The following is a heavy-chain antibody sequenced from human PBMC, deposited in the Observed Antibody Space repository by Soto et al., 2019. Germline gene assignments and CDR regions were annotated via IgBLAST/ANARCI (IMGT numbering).Heavy chain of an antibody. J-gene: IGHJ4*02. V-gene: IGHV3-7*01. CDR3: ARVGLYYDPFDY. Sequence: GGPLRLSCAASGFTFSSYWMSWVRQAPGKGLEWVANIKQDGSEKYYVDSVEGRFTISRDNAKNSLYLQMNSLRAEDTAVYYCARVGLYYDPFDYWGQGTLVTVSS. CDR1: GFTFSSYW. CDR2: IKQDGSEK. D-gene: IGHD3-22*01.